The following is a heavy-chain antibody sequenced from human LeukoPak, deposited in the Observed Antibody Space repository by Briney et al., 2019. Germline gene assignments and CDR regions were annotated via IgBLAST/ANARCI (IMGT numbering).Heavy chain of an antibody. Sequence: ASVKVSCKASGYTFTSYYMHWVRQAPGQGLEWMGMINPSGGSTSYAQKFQGRVTMTRDTSTSTVYMELSSLRSEDTAVYYCARVYCSSTSCYTIDYWGQGTLVTVSS. CDR3: ARVYCSSTSCYTIDY. V-gene: IGHV1-46*01. D-gene: IGHD2-2*02. CDR2: INPSGGST. J-gene: IGHJ4*02. CDR1: GYTFTSYY.